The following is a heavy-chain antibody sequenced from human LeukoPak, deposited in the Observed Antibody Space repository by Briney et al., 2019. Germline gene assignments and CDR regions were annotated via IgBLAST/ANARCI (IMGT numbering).Heavy chain of an antibody. CDR3: ARRADYYDSSGYYGWIDY. D-gene: IGHD3-22*01. V-gene: IGHV3-21*01. Sequence: GGSLRLSCAASGFPFSSYNMNWVRQAPGKGLEWVSSISSSSSYIYYADSVKGRFTISRDNAKNSLYLQMNSLRAEDTAVYYCARRADYYDSSGYYGWIDYWGQGTLVTVSS. J-gene: IGHJ4*02. CDR2: ISSSSSYI. CDR1: GFPFSSYN.